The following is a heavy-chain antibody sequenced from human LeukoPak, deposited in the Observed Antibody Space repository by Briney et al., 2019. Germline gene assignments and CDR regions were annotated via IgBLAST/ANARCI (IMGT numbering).Heavy chain of an antibody. CDR3: ARDTGYSGWADAFDI. D-gene: IGHD5-12*01. CDR1: GFTVSSSY. V-gene: IGHV3-53*01. CDR2: IYSGGST. J-gene: IGHJ3*02. Sequence: GGSLRLSCAASGFTVSSSYMSWVRQAPGKGLEWVSVIYSGGSTYYAGSVKGRFTISRDNSKNTLYLQMNSLRAEDTAVYYCARDTGYSGWADAFDIWGQGTMVTVSS.